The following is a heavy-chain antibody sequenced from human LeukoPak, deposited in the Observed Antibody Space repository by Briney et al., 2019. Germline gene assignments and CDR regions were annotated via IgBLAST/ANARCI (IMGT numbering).Heavy chain of an antibody. V-gene: IGHV3-53*01. J-gene: IGHJ4*02. CDR1: GFXVSGNY. CDR2: IYSGGSI. Sequence: GGSLRLSCAASGFXVSGNYISWVRQAPGKGLEWVSVIYSGGSIYYADSVKGRFAISRHNSKNTLHLQMNSLRAEDTAVYYCARFGDGVGTTPFDYWGQGTLVTVSS. D-gene: IGHD1-26*01. CDR3: ARFGDGVGTTPFDY.